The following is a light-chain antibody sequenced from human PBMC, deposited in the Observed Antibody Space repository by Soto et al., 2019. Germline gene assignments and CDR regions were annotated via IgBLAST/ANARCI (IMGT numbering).Light chain of an antibody. Sequence: QSALAQPRSVSGSPGQSVTISCTGTSSDVGGYNCVSWYQQHPGKAPQLIIYDVTQRPSGVPDRFSGSKSGNTASLSISGLQAEDEADYYCCSYTSSSTLRVFGGGTKVTV. CDR3: CSYTSSSTLRV. V-gene: IGLV2-11*01. CDR2: DVT. J-gene: IGLJ3*02. CDR1: SSDVGGYNC.